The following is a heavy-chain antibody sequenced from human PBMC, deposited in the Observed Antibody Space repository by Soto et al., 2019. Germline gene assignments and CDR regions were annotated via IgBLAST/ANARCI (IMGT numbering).Heavy chain of an antibody. CDR2: ISAYNGNT. J-gene: IGHJ4*02. V-gene: IGHV1-18*04. Sequence: ASVKVSCKASGYTFTSYGISWVRQAPGQGLEWMGWISAYNGNTNYAQKLQGRVTMTTDTSTSTAYMGLRSLRSDDTAVYYCARKRGYSGYDPDFDYWGQGTLVTVSS. CDR3: ARKRGYSGYDPDFDY. CDR1: GYTFTSYG. D-gene: IGHD5-12*01.